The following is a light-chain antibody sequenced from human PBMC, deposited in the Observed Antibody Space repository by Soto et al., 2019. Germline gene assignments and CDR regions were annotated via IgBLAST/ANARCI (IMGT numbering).Light chain of an antibody. V-gene: IGKV1-8*01. CDR1: QSISRS. Sequence: AIRMTQSPSSLSASTGDRVTITCRASQSISRSLAWYQQKPGKAPTLLLFGTSTLQGGVPSRFSGSGSGTDFTLSISRLQSEDAATDYCQQYYADPLTVGGGTKVEI. CDR2: GTS. CDR3: QQYYADPLT. J-gene: IGKJ4*01.